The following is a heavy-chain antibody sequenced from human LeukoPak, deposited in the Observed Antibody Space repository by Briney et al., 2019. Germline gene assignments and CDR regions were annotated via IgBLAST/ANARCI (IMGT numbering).Heavy chain of an antibody. CDR2: ISNSGGSII. V-gene: IGHV3-48*04. Sequence: GGSLRLSCAASGFTFSTYSMNWVRQAPGKGLEWVSHISNSGGSIIYYADSVEGRFTISRDNARDSLYLQMNSLRVEDTAVYYCARKMGYYYYYMDVWGKGTTVTVSS. D-gene: IGHD2-8*01. CDR1: GFTFSTYS. CDR3: ARKMGYYYYYMDV. J-gene: IGHJ6*03.